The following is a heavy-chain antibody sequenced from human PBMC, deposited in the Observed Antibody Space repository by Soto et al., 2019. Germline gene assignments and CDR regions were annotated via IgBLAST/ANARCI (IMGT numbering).Heavy chain of an antibody. V-gene: IGHV5-51*01. D-gene: IGHD2-2*01. CDR2: IYPGDSDT. Sequence: GESLKISCKGSGYSFTSYWIGWVRQMPGKGLEWMGIIYPGDSDTRYSPSFQGQVTISADTSASTAYMELSSLRSEDTAVYYCARDACSGTSCHTQENYYAMDVWGQGTMVTVSS. J-gene: IGHJ6*02. CDR1: GYSFTSYW. CDR3: ARDACSGTSCHTQENYYAMDV.